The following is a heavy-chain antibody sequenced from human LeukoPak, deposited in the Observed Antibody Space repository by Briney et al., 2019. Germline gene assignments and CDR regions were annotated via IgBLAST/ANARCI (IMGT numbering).Heavy chain of an antibody. CDR3: ARDSPYCSSTSCYRWIDP. V-gene: IGHV1-18*01. J-gene: IGHJ5*02. CDR1: GYTFTSYG. CDR2: ISAYNGNT. D-gene: IGHD2-2*02. Sequence: ASVKVSCKASGYTFTSYGISWVRQAPGQGLEWMGWISAYNGNTNYAQKLQGRVTMTTDTSTSTAYMELRSLRSDDTAVYYCARDSPYCSSTSCYRWIDPWGQGTLVTVSS.